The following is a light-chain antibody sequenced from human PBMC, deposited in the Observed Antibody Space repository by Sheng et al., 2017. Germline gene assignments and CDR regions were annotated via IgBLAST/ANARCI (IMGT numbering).Light chain of an antibody. CDR3: QGATALPPALN. CDR1: QNIDSW. Sequence: DLQMTQSPSSVSASVGDRVTITCRASQNIDSWLVWYQQKPGKAPKLLIYAASTLQTGVPSRFSGRGSGTEFTLTISSLQPEDFATYYCQGATALPPALNFGGGTKVE. CDR2: AAS. V-gene: IGKV1D-12*01. J-gene: IGKJ4*01.